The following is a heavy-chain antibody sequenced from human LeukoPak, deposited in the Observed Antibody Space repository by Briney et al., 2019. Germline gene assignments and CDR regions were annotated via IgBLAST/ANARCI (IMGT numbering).Heavy chain of an antibody. V-gene: IGHV1-18*01. CDR3: ARRSLDVEVATN. Sequence: ASVKVSCKASGYTFTSYGISWVRQAPGQGLEWMGWISAYNGNTNYAQKFQGRVTMTTDTSTSTVYMELRSLRSDDTAVFYCARRSLDVEVATNWGHGTLVTVSS. CDR1: GYTFTSYG. CDR2: ISAYNGNT. D-gene: IGHD5-24*01. J-gene: IGHJ4*01.